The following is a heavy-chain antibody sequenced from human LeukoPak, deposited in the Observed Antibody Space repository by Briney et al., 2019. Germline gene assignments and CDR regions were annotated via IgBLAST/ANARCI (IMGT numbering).Heavy chain of an antibody. CDR1: GFTLSSYS. CDR2: ISSSSYI. V-gene: IGHV3-21*01. D-gene: IGHD2/OR15-2a*01. J-gene: IGHJ1*01. Sequence: PGGSLTLSCAASGFTLSSYSMNWDRPAHGEWLEWVSSISSSSYIYYADSVKGRFTISRANAKNSLSLKRNSLKPEDTAVYYCARGGGATHFLEYFQHWGQGTLVSVSS. CDR3: ARGGGATHFLEYFQH.